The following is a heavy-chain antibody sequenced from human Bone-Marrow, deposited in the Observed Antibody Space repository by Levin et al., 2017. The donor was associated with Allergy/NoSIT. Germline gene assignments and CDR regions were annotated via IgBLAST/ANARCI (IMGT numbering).Heavy chain of an antibody. CDR3: ARSGSRANWFDP. J-gene: IGHJ5*02. CDR2: MNPNSGNT. V-gene: IGHV1-8*01. Sequence: GASVKVSCKASGYTFTSYDINWVRQATGQGLEWMGWMNPNSGNTGYAQKFQGRVTMTRNTSISTAYMELSSLRSEDTAVYYCARSGSRANWFDPWGQGTLVTVSS. CDR1: GYTFTSYD. D-gene: IGHD2-15*01.